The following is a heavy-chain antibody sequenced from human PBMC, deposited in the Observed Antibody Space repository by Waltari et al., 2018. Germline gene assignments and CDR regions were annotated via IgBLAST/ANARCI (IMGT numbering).Heavy chain of an antibody. CDR3: ARVGLEWLLERYYYYYMGV. J-gene: IGHJ6*03. CDR2: INHSGSS. Sequence: QVQLQQWGAGLLKPSETLSLTCVVYGGSFSDDYWSWIRQSPGKGLERIGEINHSGSSDYKRSVKNGVTIEIDASRNQFSLRLTSVTAADTAVYYGARVGLEWLLERYYYYYMGVWNKGTTVTVSS. V-gene: IGHV4-34*01. D-gene: IGHD3-3*01. CDR1: GGSFSDDY.